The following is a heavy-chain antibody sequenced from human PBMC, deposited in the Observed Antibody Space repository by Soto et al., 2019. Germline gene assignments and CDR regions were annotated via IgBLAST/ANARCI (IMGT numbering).Heavy chain of an antibody. Sequence: SGGSLRLSCTVSGFAFNNYGINWVRQAPGKGLEWVSSISKSDYTYYSDSVTGRFTISRDNSKNTLSLQMNSLRAEDTAVYYCARSTSSTLSYYYGMDVWGQGTTVTVSS. CDR2: ISKSDYT. V-gene: IGHV3-21*01. CDR3: ARSTSSTLSYYYGMDV. D-gene: IGHD6-6*01. J-gene: IGHJ6*02. CDR1: GFAFNNYG.